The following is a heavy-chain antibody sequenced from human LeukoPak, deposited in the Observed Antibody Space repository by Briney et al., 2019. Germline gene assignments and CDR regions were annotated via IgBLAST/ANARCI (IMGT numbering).Heavy chain of an antibody. Sequence: GGSLRLSCAASGFTFSSYAMHWVRQAPGKGLEWVAVISYDGSNKYYADSVKGRFTISRDNSKNTLYLQMNSLRAEDTAVYYCARDHANYYDSSGFPPVWGQGTLVTVSS. D-gene: IGHD3-22*01. CDR2: ISYDGSNK. CDR3: ARDHANYYDSSGFPPV. V-gene: IGHV3-30*14. CDR1: GFTFSSYA. J-gene: IGHJ4*02.